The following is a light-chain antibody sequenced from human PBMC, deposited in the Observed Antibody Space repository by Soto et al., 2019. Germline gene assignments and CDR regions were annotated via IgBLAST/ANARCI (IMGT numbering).Light chain of an antibody. Sequence: DIQMTQSPSTLSGSVGDRVTISCRASQTISSLFSCYQQKPGKAPKLLIYKASTLKSGVPSRFSGSGSGTEFTLTISSLQPDDFATYYCQHYNSYSEAFGQGTKVDIK. V-gene: IGKV1-5*03. CDR2: KAS. J-gene: IGKJ1*01. CDR1: QTISSL. CDR3: QHYNSYSEA.